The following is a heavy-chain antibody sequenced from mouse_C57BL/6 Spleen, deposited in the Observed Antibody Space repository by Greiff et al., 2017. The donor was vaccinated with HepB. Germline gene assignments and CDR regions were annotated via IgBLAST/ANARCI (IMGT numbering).Heavy chain of an antibody. V-gene: IGHV5-17*01. CDR1: GFTFSDYG. CDR3: SRKPIPRCFDY. Sequence: EVKLMESGGGLVKPGGSLKLSCAASGFTFSDYGMHWVRQAPEKGLEWVAYISSSSSTIYYADTVKGPFTISRDNAKNTLFLQMTSLMSEDTAMYYCSRKPIPRCFDYWGQGTTLTVSS. J-gene: IGHJ2*01. CDR2: ISSSSSTI.